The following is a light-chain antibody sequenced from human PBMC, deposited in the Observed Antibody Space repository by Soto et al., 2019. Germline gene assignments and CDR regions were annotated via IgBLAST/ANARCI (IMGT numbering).Light chain of an antibody. CDR1: RPVVTQY. CDR2: DAV. J-gene: IGKJ3*01. CDR3: QQNGRSPT. Sequence: EIVLSQSPDALSLSPGERVSLSCRASRPVVTQYIAWYHQQCRQAPRLLLHDAVSRATGVPDRFSGSGSGSSTDYTTFISILEHEYCGVYYCQQNGRSPTFGPGTKV. V-gene: IGKV3-20*01.